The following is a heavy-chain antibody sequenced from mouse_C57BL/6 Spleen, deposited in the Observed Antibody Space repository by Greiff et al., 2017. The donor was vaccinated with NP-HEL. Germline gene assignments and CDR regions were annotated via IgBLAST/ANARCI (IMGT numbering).Heavy chain of an antibody. V-gene: IGHV1-55*01. Sequence: VQLQQPGAELVKPGASVKMSCKASGYTFTSYWITWVKQRPGQGLEWIGDIYPGSGSTNYNEKFKSKATLTVDTSSSTAYMQLSSLTSEDSAVYYCARGVMEPTAEAYWGQGTLVTVSA. D-gene: IGHD2-1*01. CDR3: ARGVMEPTAEAY. J-gene: IGHJ3*01. CDR1: GYTFTSYW. CDR2: IYPGSGST.